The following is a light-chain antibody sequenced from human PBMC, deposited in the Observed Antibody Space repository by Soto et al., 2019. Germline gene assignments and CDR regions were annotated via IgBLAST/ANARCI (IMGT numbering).Light chain of an antibody. CDR1: SSNIGAGYD. CDR2: GNS. V-gene: IGLV1-40*01. J-gene: IGLJ1*01. CDR3: QSYDTSLSHFYV. Sequence: QSVLTQPPSVSGAPGQRVTISCTGSSSNIGAGYDVHWYQQLPRTAPKLLIYGNSNRPSGVPDRFSGSKSGTSASLAITGLQAEDEADYYCQSYDTSLSHFYVFGSGTKLTVL.